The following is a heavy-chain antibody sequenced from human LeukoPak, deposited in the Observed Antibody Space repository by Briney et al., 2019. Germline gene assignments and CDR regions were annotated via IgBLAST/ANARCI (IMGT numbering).Heavy chain of an antibody. Sequence: GGSLRLSCAASGFTFTSYSMNWVRQAPGKGLEWVSSISSSSSYIYYADSVKGRFTISRDNAKNSLYLQMNSLRAEDTAVYYCAREEGATAFDYWGQGTLVTVSS. V-gene: IGHV3-21*01. CDR2: ISSSSSYI. CDR1: GFTFTSYS. CDR3: AREEGATAFDY. J-gene: IGHJ4*02. D-gene: IGHD1-26*01.